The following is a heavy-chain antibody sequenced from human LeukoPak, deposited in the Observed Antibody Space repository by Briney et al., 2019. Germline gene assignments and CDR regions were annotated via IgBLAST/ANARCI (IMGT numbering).Heavy chain of an antibody. J-gene: IGHJ4*02. Sequence: GGSLRLSCAASGFTFSSYWMSWVRQAPGKGLEWVANIKQDGSEKYYVDSVKGRFTISRDNAKNSLYLQMNSLRAEDTAVYYCARDNTVTTQPTLDYWGQGTLVTVSS. CDR1: GFTFSSYW. V-gene: IGHV3-7*01. CDR2: IKQDGSEK. CDR3: ARDNTVTTQPTLDY. D-gene: IGHD4-17*01.